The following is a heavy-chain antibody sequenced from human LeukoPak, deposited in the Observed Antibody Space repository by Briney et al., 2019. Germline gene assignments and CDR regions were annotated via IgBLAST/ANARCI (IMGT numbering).Heavy chain of an antibody. CDR3: ARDRWFGELRPFYYMDV. D-gene: IGHD3-10*01. CDR1: GGSISSYY. CDR2: IYTSGST. V-gene: IGHV4-4*07. J-gene: IGHJ6*03. Sequence: SETLSLTCTVSGGSISSYYWSWIRQPAGKGLEWIGRIYTSGSTNYNPSLKSRVTMSVDTSKNQFSLKLSSVTAADTAVYYCARDRWFGELRPFYYMDVWGKGTTVTVSS.